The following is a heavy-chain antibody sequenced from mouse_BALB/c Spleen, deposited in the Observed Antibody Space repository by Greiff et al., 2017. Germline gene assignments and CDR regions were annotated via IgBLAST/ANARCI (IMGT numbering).Heavy chain of an antibody. V-gene: IGHV1-63*02. J-gene: IGHJ4*01. CDR3: ARGGATKGVWGMDY. Sequence: VQLQQSGAGLVKPGASLKISCTASGFTFTNYWMCWVHQTPGQGLEWIGDINPGAGYTNYNEKFTGKATLTADTSTSTDYMQLSSLTSEDSAIYNCARGGATKGVWGMDYWGQGTPVTVSA. CDR2: INPGAGYT. CDR1: GFTFTNYW. D-gene: IGHD2-1*01.